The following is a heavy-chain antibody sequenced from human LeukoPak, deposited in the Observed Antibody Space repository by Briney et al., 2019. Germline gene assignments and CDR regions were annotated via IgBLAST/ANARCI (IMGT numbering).Heavy chain of an antibody. CDR1: GGSLSSYY. V-gene: IGHV4-59*08. CDR3: ARHWETSSWYVDY. D-gene: IGHD6-13*01. J-gene: IGHJ4*02. CDR2: IYYSGST. Sequence: SETLSLTCTVSGGSLSSYYWSWIRRPPGKGLEWIGYIYYSGSTKYNPSLKSRVTISVDTSKNQLSLKLSSVTAADTAVYYCARHWETSSWYVDYWGQGTLVTVSS.